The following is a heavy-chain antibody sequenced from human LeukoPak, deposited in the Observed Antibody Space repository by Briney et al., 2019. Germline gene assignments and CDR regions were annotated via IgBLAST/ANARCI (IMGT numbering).Heavy chain of an antibody. CDR3: AKQGQSTDDYTDY. D-gene: IGHD4-11*01. J-gene: IGHJ4*02. V-gene: IGHV3-23*01. CDR2: ISGSGGTT. Sequence: PGGSLRLFCAASGFTFSNYAMTWVRQAPGKGLEWVSGISGSGGTTYYADSVKGRFTISRDNSKNTLFLQMNSLRAEDTAVYYCAKQGQSTDDYTDYWGQGILVTVSS. CDR1: GFTFSNYA.